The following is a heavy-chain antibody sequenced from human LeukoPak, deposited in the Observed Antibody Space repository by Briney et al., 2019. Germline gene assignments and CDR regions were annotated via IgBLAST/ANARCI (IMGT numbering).Heavy chain of an antibody. CDR2: INAGNGNT. CDR3: ARDGIAVAGHQAHYYYYYMDV. CDR1: GYTFTGYA. Sequence: VSVKVSCKASGYTFTGYAMHWVRQAPGQRLEWMGWINAGNGNTKYSQEFQGRVTITRDTSASTAYMELSSLRSEDMAVYYCARDGIAVAGHQAHYYYYYMDVWGKGTTVTVSS. V-gene: IGHV1-3*03. D-gene: IGHD6-19*01. J-gene: IGHJ6*03.